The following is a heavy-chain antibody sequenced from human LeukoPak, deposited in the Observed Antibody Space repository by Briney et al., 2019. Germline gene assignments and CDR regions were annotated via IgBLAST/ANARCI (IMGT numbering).Heavy chain of an antibody. Sequence: KSGGSLRLSCAASGFTFSSYSMNWVRQAPGKGLEWVSSISSSRSYIYYADSVKGRFTISRDNAKNSLYLQMNSLRAEDTAVYYCARDRWELLGYYYMDVWGKGTTVTVSS. V-gene: IGHV3-21*01. CDR2: ISSSRSYI. CDR1: GFTFSSYS. J-gene: IGHJ6*03. CDR3: ARDRWELLGYYYMDV. D-gene: IGHD1-26*01.